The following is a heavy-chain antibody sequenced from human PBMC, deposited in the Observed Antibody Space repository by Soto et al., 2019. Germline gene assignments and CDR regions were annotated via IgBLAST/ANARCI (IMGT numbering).Heavy chain of an antibody. D-gene: IGHD2-8*01. V-gene: IGHV3-33*01. J-gene: IGHJ6*02. CDR2: MWFDGKNE. CDR3: ARDGGNGMTYGLDV. CDR1: GFSFSSHG. Sequence: QVQLVESGGGVVQPGASLRLSCEASGFSFSSHGMHWVRQAPGKGLEWVAVMWFDGKNEHYADSVKGRFIISRDNSKNTLSLQINSLRVEDTATYYCARDGGNGMTYGLDVWGQGTTVNVSS.